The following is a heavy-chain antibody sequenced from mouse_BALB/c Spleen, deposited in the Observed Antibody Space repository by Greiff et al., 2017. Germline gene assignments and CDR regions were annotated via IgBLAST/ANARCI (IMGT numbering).Heavy chain of an antibody. V-gene: IGHV14-3*02. J-gene: IGHJ4*01. Sequence: EVKLQESGAELVKPGASVKLSCTASGFNIKDTYMHWVKQRPEQGLEWIGRIDPANGNTKYDPKFQGKATITADTSSNTAYLQLSSLTSEDTAVYYCARESLNGYAMDYWGQGTSVTVSS. CDR3: ARESLNGYAMDY. D-gene: IGHD6-5*01. CDR2: IDPANGNT. CDR1: GFNIKDTY.